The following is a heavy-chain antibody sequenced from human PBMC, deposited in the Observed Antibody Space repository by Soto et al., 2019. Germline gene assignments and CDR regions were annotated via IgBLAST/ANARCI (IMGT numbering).Heavy chain of an antibody. Sequence: GESLKISCKCSGYSFTSYWIGRVRQMPGKGLEWMGIIYPGDSDTRYSPSFQGQVTISADKSISTAYLQWSSLKASDTAMYYCARGCARGGSCYYYYYGMDVWGRGTTVTVSS. CDR2: IYPGDSDT. J-gene: IGHJ6*02. CDR3: ARGCARGGSCYYYYYGMDV. V-gene: IGHV5-51*01. CDR1: GYSFTSYW. D-gene: IGHD2-15*01.